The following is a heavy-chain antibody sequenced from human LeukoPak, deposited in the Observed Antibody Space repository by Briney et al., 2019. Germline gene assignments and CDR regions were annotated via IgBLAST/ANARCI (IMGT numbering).Heavy chain of an antibody. J-gene: IGHJ4*02. CDR3: ARAWYYYDSSGPFDY. Sequence: GGSLRLSCAASAFSFSDYYMTWIRQAPGKGLEWVSYISGSGTTIYYADSVKGRFTISRDNAKNSLYLQMNSLRAEDTAVYYCARAWYYYDSSGPFDYWGQGTLVTVSS. D-gene: IGHD3-22*01. V-gene: IGHV3-11*04. CDR1: AFSFSDYY. CDR2: ISGSGTTI.